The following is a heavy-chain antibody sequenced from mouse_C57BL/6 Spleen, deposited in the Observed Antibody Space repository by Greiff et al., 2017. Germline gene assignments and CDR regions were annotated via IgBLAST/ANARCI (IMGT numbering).Heavy chain of an antibody. CDR2: IYPGNSDT. J-gene: IGHJ4*01. Sequence: EVQGVESGTVLARPGASVKMSCKTSGYTFTSYWMHWVKQRPGQGLEWRGAIYPGNSDTSYNQKFKGKAKLTAVTSASTAYMVLSSLTNEDSAVYYCTSNWDDYYAMDYWGQGTSVTGSS. CDR3: TSNWDDYYAMDY. CDR1: GYTFTSYW. D-gene: IGHD4-1*02. V-gene: IGHV1-5*01.